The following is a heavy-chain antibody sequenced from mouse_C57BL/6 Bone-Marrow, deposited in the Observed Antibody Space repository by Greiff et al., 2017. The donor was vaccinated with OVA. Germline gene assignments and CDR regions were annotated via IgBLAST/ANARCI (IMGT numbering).Heavy chain of an antibody. V-gene: IGHV1-26*01. CDR1: GYTFTDYY. CDR2: INPNNGGT. J-gene: IGHJ3*01. Sequence: EVQLQQSGPELVKPGASVKISCKASGYTFTDYYMNWVKQSHGKSLEWIVDINPNNGGTSYNQKFKGKATLTVDKSSSTAYMELRSLTSEDSAVYYCASSDSSGTWFAYWGQGTLVTVSA. D-gene: IGHD3-2*02. CDR3: ASSDSSGTWFAY.